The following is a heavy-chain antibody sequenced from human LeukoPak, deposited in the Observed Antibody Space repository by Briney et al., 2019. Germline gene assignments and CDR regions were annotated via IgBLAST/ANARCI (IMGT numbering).Heavy chain of an antibody. Sequence: PGGSLRPSCAASGFIFSMYGMHWVRQAPGKGLEWVAVISYDGSNKYYGDSVKGRFSISRDNSKNTLYLQMNSLRAEDTAVYYCGKIQHQLVVAEDLWGQGTLVTVSS. CDR1: GFIFSMYG. CDR2: ISYDGSNK. CDR3: GKIQHQLVVAEDL. J-gene: IGHJ5*02. D-gene: IGHD6-13*01. V-gene: IGHV3-30*18.